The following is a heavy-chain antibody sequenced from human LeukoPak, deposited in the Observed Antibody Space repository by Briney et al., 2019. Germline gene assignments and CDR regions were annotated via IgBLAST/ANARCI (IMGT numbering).Heavy chain of an antibody. CDR3: ANVIKFGCSGGSCYGIDY. J-gene: IGHJ4*02. Sequence: GGSLRLSCAASGYTIRRYAKSWVRQAPGKGLEWVSAITGSGGSTYYADSVKGRFTISRDNSKNTLYLQMNSLSAEDSAVYYGANVIKFGCSGGSCYGIDYWGQGTLVTVSS. V-gene: IGHV3-23*01. CDR2: ITGSGGST. CDR1: GYTIRRYA. D-gene: IGHD2-15*01.